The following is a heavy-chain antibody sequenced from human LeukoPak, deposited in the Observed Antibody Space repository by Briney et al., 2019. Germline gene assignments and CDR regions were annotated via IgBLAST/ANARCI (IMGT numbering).Heavy chain of an antibody. Sequence: SETLSLTCTVFGGSISSYYWSWIRKPPGKGLEWIGYIYYSGSTNYNPSLKSRVTISVDTSKNQFSLKLSSVTAADTAVYYCARDRGRWGWNDGGGWFDPWGQGTLVTVSS. D-gene: IGHD1-1*01. J-gene: IGHJ5*02. V-gene: IGHV4-59*01. CDR1: GGSISSYY. CDR3: ARDRGRWGWNDGGGWFDP. CDR2: IYYSGST.